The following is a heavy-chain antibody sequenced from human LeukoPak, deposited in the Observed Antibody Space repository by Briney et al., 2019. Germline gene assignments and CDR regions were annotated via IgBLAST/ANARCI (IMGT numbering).Heavy chain of an antibody. CDR3: ARDLVTVTKGFDI. CDR2: ISYIGST. Sequence: PSETLSLTCAVPTDSFSSHYWTWIRQPPGKGLEWIGYISYIGSTNYNPSLKSRVTTSIDTSKNQFSLKLSSVTAADTAVYYCARDLVTVTKGFDIWGQGTMVSVSS. CDR1: TDSFSSHY. V-gene: IGHV4-59*11. D-gene: IGHD4-17*01. J-gene: IGHJ3*02.